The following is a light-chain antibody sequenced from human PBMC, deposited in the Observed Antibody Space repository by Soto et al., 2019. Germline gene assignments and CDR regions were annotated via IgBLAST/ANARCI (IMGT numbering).Light chain of an antibody. CDR1: SGHSSYA. CDR2: LNSDGSH. V-gene: IGLV4-69*01. J-gene: IGLJ2*01. CDR3: QTWVTGTYVV. Sequence: QSVLTQSPSASASLGASVKLTCTLSSGHSSYAIAWHQQQPEKGPRYLMKLNSDGSHSKGDGIPDRFSGSSSGAERYLTSSSLPSEDEADYYCQTWVTGTYVVFGGGTQLTVL.